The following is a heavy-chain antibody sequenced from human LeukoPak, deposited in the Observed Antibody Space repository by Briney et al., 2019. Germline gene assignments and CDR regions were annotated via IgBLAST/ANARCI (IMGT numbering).Heavy chain of an antibody. Sequence: GASVNVSCTASGGTFSSYTISWVRQAPGQGLEWMGRIIPILGIANYAQKFQGRVTITADKSTSTAYMELSSLRSEDTGVYYCARDQRTRYCSGGSCYSDWFDPWGQGTLVTVSS. V-gene: IGHV1-69*04. D-gene: IGHD2-15*01. CDR3: ARDQRTRYCSGGSCYSDWFDP. J-gene: IGHJ5*02. CDR1: GGTFSSYT. CDR2: IIPILGIA.